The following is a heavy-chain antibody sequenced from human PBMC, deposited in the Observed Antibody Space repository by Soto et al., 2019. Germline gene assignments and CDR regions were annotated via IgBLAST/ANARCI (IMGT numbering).Heavy chain of an antibody. D-gene: IGHD6-19*01. Sequence: LSLTCSVSGGSVSSGSFHWSWIRQPPGKGLQFIGSIFYNGTANYSPSLKNRVSISIDTSQSQFFLQLISVAAVDTAVYYCARIGGWYDIDFWGQGSLVTVS. CDR1: GGSVSSGSFH. V-gene: IGHV4-61*01. J-gene: IGHJ4*02. CDR2: IFYNGTA. CDR3: ARIGGWYDIDF.